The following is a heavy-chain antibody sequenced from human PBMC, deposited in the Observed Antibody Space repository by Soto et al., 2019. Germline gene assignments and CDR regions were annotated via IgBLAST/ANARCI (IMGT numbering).Heavy chain of an antibody. Sequence: QVQLVESGGGVVQPGRSLRLSCAASGFSFSISPMHWVRQAPGKGPEWVALISYDGTNKFYADSVKSRFTISRDNAKSTLYLNVDSLRPEDAAVYYCARDPKTTGGQHWAFNYFDSWGQGTLVTVSS. CDR3: ARDPKTTGGQHWAFNYFDS. V-gene: IGHV3-30-3*01. J-gene: IGHJ4*02. CDR1: GFSFSISP. D-gene: IGHD2-8*02. CDR2: ISYDGTNK.